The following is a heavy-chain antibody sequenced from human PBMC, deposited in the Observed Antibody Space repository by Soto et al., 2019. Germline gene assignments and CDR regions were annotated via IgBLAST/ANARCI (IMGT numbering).Heavy chain of an antibody. Sequence: PSVKVSCKASGGTFSSYAISWVRQAPGQGLEWMGGIIPIFGTANYAQKFQGRVTITADESTSTAYMELSSLRSEDTVVYYCARAARITMVRRNSYGMDVWGQGTTVTVSS. V-gene: IGHV1-69*13. CDR3: ARAARITMVRRNSYGMDV. J-gene: IGHJ6*02. CDR1: GGTFSSYA. D-gene: IGHD3-10*01. CDR2: IIPIFGTA.